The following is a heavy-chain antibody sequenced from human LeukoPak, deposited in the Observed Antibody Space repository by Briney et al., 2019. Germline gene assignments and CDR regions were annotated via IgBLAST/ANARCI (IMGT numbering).Heavy chain of an antibody. D-gene: IGHD3-3*01. Sequence: NPGGSLRLSCAASGFTFSSYSMNWVRQAPGKGLEWVSSISSSSSYIYYADSVKGRFTISRDNAKNSLYLQMNSLRAEDTAVYYCAGAYDFWSGYPYYFDYWGQGTLVTVSS. V-gene: IGHV3-21*01. CDR2: ISSSSSYI. CDR3: AGAYDFWSGYPYYFDY. CDR1: GFTFSSYS. J-gene: IGHJ4*02.